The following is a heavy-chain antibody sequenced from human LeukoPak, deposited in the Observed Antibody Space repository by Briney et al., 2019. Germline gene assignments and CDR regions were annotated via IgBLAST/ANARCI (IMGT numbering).Heavy chain of an antibody. CDR2: IIPLFGTA. CDR3: ARAYRYGKYFDY. J-gene: IGHJ4*02. CDR1: GGTFSNYA. Sequence: ASVKVSCKASGGTFSNYAFSWVRQAPGQGLEWMGGIIPLFGTANYLQRFQGRVTITADKSTSTVYTELRSQRSEDTAIYYCARAYRYGKYFDYWGQGTLVTVSS. D-gene: IGHD5-18*01. V-gene: IGHV1-69*06.